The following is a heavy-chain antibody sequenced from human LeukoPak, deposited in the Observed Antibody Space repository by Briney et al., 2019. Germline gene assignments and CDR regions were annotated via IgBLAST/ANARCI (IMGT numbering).Heavy chain of an antibody. Sequence: GGSLRLSCAASRFTFNTDTMTWVRQAPGKGLEWLSSISSSSGSKYYADSVRGRFIISRDNAKNSLYLQMNSLRAEDTAVYYCVRGDRRDFWGQGTPVTVSS. J-gene: IGHJ4*02. V-gene: IGHV3-21*01. CDR3: VRGDRRDF. D-gene: IGHD2-21*02. CDR1: RFTFNTDT. CDR2: ISSSSGSK.